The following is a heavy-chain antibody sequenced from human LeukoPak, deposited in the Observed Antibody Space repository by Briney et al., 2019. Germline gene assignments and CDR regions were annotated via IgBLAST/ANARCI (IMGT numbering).Heavy chain of an antibody. CDR3: ARGSSGRNAQVDD. Sequence: GASVKVSCKASVGTFSSYAISWVRQAPGQGLEWMGRIIPILGIANSAQKFQGRVTITADKSTSTAYMELSSLRSEDTAVYYCARGSSGRNAQVDDWGQGTLVTVSS. V-gene: IGHV1-69*04. J-gene: IGHJ4*02. CDR1: VGTFSSYA. D-gene: IGHD3-10*01. CDR2: IIPILGIA.